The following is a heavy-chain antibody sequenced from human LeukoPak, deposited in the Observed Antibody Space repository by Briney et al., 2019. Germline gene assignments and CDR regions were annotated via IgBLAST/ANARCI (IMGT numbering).Heavy chain of an antibody. CDR3: ARGVGATTGFDY. J-gene: IGHJ4*02. CDR2: IYTSGST. CDR1: GGSISSGSYY. D-gene: IGHD1-26*01. V-gene: IGHV4-61*02. Sequence: SETLSLTCTVSGGSISSGSYYWSWIRQPAGKGLEWIGRIYTSGSTNYNPPLKSRVTISVDTSKNQFSLKLSSVTAADTAVYYCARGVGATTGFDYWGQGTLVTVSS.